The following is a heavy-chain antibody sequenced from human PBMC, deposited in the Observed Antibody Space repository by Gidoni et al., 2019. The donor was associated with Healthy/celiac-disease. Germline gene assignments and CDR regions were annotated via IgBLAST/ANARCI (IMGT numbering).Heavy chain of an antibody. J-gene: IGHJ5*02. D-gene: IGHD6-19*01. CDR2: IIPIFGTA. Sequence: QVQLVQSGAEVKKPGSSVKVSCKASGGTFSSYAISWVRQAPGQGLEWMGGIIPIFGTANYAQKFQGRVTITADESTSTAYMELSSLRSEDTAVYYCARETPVSSGWYSVGRFWFDPWGQGTLVTVSS. CDR1: GGTFSSYA. V-gene: IGHV1-69*01. CDR3: ARETPVSSGWYSVGRFWFDP.